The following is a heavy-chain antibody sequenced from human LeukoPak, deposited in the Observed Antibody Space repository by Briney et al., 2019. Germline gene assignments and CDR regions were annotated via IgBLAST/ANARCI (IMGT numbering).Heavy chain of an antibody. V-gene: IGHV3-74*01. J-gene: IGHJ4*02. CDR3: AKDRDITIFGVVSLFDY. Sequence: GGSLRLSCAASGFTFSSYWMHWVRQAPGKGLVWVSRIKSDGSSTSYADSVKGRFTISRDNAKNTLYLQMNSLRAEDTAVYYCAKDRDITIFGVVSLFDYWGQGTLVTVSS. CDR1: GFTFSSYW. D-gene: IGHD3-3*01. CDR2: IKSDGSST.